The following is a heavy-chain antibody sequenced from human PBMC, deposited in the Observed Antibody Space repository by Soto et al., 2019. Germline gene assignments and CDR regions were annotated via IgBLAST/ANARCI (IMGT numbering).Heavy chain of an antibody. V-gene: IGHV1-69*13. CDR1: GGTFSSYA. Sequence: SVKVSCKASGGTFSSYAISWVRQAPGQGLEWMGGIIPIFGTANYAQKFQGRVTITADESTSTAYMELSSLRSEDTAVYYCARVRGSSSWKGVGYYYYYGMDVWGQGTTVTVSS. CDR2: IIPIFGTA. CDR3: ARVRGSSSWKGVGYYYYYGMDV. D-gene: IGHD6-13*01. J-gene: IGHJ6*02.